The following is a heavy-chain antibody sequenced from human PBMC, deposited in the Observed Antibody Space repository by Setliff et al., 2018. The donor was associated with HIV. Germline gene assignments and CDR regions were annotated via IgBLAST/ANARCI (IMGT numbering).Heavy chain of an antibody. CDR1: GGSISSGVHY. J-gene: IGHJ5*02. CDR3: ARGSHDSLWSGYGEIWLDP. V-gene: IGHV4-61*09. CDR2: YYSSQNS. D-gene: IGHD3-3*01. Sequence: SETLSLTCTVSGGSISSGVHYWTWIRQPAGKGLEWIGHYYSSQNSNYNPSLGGRVTISVDTSKNQFSLKLTSVTAADTAVYYCARGSHDSLWSGYGEIWLDPWGQGTPVTVS.